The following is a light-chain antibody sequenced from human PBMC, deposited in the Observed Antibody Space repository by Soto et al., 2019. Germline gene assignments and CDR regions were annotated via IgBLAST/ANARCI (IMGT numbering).Light chain of an antibody. CDR1: SSDVGGYNY. Sequence: QSVLTQLAGVSGSPGQSITICCTGTSSDVGGYNYVSWYQQHPGKAPKLMIYKVSNRPSGVSNRFSGSKSGNTASLTISVLQAEDEADYYCSSYTTSSTLYVFGAGTKVTVL. CDR3: SSYTTSSTLYV. J-gene: IGLJ1*01. V-gene: IGLV2-14*01. CDR2: KVS.